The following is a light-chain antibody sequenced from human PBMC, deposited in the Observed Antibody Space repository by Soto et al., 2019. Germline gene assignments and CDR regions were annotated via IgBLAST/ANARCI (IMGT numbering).Light chain of an antibody. CDR3: QQYGSSPWT. Sequence: EIVLTQSPGTLSLSPGERATLSCRASQSVSSSYLAWYQQKPGQAPRPLIYGASSRAIGIPDRFSGSGSGTDYTLTIRRLEPEDFAVHYCQQYGSSPWTFGQGTKVDIK. CDR1: QSVSSSY. J-gene: IGKJ1*01. CDR2: GAS. V-gene: IGKV3-20*01.